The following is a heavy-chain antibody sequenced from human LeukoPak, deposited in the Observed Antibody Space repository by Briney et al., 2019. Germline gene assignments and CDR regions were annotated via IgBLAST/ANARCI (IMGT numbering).Heavy chain of an antibody. CDR3: ASEPRLLDH. CDR2: IGNGGTTT. CDR1: GFTFSDNY. J-gene: IGHJ4*02. V-gene: IGHV3-11*04. D-gene: IGHD6-25*01. Sequence: PGGSLRLSCAASGFTFSDNYMSWIRQAPGKGLKWVSYIGNGGTTTKYADSVEGRFTISRDNAKNFLYLQMNSLRAEDTAVYFCASEPRLLDHWGQGTLVTVSS.